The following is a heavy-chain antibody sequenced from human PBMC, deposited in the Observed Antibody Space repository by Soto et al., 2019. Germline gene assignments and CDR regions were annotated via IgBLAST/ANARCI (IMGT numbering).Heavy chain of an antibody. CDR2: IIPIFGTA. J-gene: IGHJ4*02. D-gene: IGHD3-22*01. V-gene: IGHV1-69*13. Sequence: EASVKVSCKASGGTFSSYAISWVRQAPGQGLEWMGGIIPIFGTANYAQKFQGRVTITADESTSTAYMELSSLRSEDTAVYYCARDRSRVYYYDSSGYYNPYYFDYWGQGTLVTVSS. CDR3: ARDRSRVYYYDSSGYYNPYYFDY. CDR1: GGTFSSYA.